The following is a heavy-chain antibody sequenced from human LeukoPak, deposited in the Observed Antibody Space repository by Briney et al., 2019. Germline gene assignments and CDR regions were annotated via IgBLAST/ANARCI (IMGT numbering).Heavy chain of an antibody. V-gene: IGHV4-30-4*01. CDR3: AREYQLLWAGYFDL. CDR1: GGSISSGDYY. Sequence: PSQTLSLTCTVSGGSISSGDYYWSWIRQPPGKGLEWIGYICYSGSTYYNPSLKSRVTISVDTSKNQFSLKLSSVTAADTAVYYCAREYQLLWAGYFDLWGRGTLVTVSS. CDR2: ICYSGST. D-gene: IGHD2-2*01. J-gene: IGHJ2*01.